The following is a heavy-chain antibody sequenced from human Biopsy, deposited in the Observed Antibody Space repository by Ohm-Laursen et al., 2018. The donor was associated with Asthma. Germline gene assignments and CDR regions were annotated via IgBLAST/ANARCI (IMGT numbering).Heavy chain of an antibody. J-gene: IGHJ6*02. V-gene: IGHV1-69*13. CDR1: GGTFSNFA. Sequence: VKVSCNTPGGTFSNFAISWVRQAPGQGLEWLGGIMTVFGTTNYAQKFQGRVTITADESTSTAYMEVTSLRSEDTAIYYCARCQVGYSSGWSLLLKKIYYSGMDVWGQGTAVTVSS. CDR2: IMTVFGTT. D-gene: IGHD6-19*01. CDR3: ARCQVGYSSGWSLLLKKIYYSGMDV.